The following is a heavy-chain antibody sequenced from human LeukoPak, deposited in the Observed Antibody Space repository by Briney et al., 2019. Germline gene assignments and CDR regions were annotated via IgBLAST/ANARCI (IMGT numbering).Heavy chain of an antibody. CDR3: ASLVYYGSGGYGDY. D-gene: IGHD3-10*01. Sequence: SVKVSCKASGGTFSSYAISWVRQAPGQGLEWMGGIIPIFGTANYAQKFQGRVTITADESTSTAYMELSSLRSEDTAVYYCASLVYYGSGGYGDYWGQGTLVTVSS. CDR2: IIPIFGTA. CDR1: GGTFSSYA. J-gene: IGHJ4*02. V-gene: IGHV1-69*13.